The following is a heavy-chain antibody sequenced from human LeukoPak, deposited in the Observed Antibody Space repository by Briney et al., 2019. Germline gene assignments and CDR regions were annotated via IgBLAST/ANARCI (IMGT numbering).Heavy chain of an antibody. CDR2: ISYDGSNK. CDR1: GFTFSSYA. D-gene: IGHD1-26*01. V-gene: IGHV3-30*14. Sequence: PGGSLRLSCAASGFTFSSYAMHWVRQAPGKGLEWVAVISYDGSNKYYADSVKGRFTISRDNSKNTLYLQMNSLRADDTAVYYCARGGRAGWSGSYEDSFDIWGQGTMVTVSS. J-gene: IGHJ3*02. CDR3: ARGGRAGWSGSYEDSFDI.